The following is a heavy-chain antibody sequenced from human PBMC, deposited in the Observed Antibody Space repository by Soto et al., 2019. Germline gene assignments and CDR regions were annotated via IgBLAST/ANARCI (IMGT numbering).Heavy chain of an antibody. CDR2: IYPGDSDT. D-gene: IGHD3-16*01. CDR3: ASLSLGEQPFDY. J-gene: IGHJ4*02. V-gene: IGHV5-51*01. Sequence: GESLKIFCKTSGYNFVRYWIGWVRQMPGKGLEWMGIIYPGDSDTRYSPSFQGQVTISVDKSISTAYLQWSSLEASDTAMYYCASLSLGEQPFDYWGQGTLVTVSS. CDR1: GYNFVRYW.